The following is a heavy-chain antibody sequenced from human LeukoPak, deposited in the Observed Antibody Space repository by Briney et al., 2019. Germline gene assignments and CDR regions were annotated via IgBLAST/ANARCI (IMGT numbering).Heavy chain of an antibody. CDR3: AREHTLRDSSGYYYYYYGMDV. CDR1: GFTFSDYY. Sequence: PGGSLRLSCAASGFTFSDYYMSWIRQAPGKGLEWVSYISTSGRTIYYADSVKGRFTISRDNAKNSLYLQMKSLRSEDTAVYYCAREHTLRDSSGYYYYYYGMDVWGQGTTVTVSS. V-gene: IGHV3-11*01. D-gene: IGHD3-22*01. J-gene: IGHJ6*02. CDR2: ISTSGRTI.